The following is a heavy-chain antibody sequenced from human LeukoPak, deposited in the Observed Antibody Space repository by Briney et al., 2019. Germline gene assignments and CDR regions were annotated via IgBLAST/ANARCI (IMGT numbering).Heavy chain of an antibody. Sequence: GGSLRLSCAASGFTFSTYWMNWVRQAPGKGLEGVANIKQDGSEKYYVESVEGRFTISRDNAKNSLYLQMNSLTAEDTAVYYCTRNGADDYGDYWGQGTLVTVSS. CDR3: TRNGADDYGDY. CDR1: GFTFSTYW. D-gene: IGHD4/OR15-4a*01. J-gene: IGHJ4*02. CDR2: IKQDGSEK. V-gene: IGHV3-7*01.